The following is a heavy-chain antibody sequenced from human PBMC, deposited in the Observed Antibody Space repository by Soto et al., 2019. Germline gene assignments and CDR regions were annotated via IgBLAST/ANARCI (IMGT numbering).Heavy chain of an antibody. D-gene: IGHD6-13*01. J-gene: IGHJ4*02. CDR2: IYYSGST. V-gene: IGHV4-39*01. CDR3: ARRQSSSWYGL. Sequence: QLQLQESGPGLVKPSETLSLTCTVSGGSISSSSYYWGWIRQPPGKGLEWIGSIYYSGSTYYNPSLKSRVLIAGDMSIIQFSLKLSSVTAAYTAVYYCARRQSSSWYGLWGQGTLVTVSS. CDR1: GGSISSSSYY.